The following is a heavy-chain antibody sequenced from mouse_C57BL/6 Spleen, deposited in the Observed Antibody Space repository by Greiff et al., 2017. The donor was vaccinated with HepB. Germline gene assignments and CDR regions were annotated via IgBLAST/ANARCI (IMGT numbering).Heavy chain of an antibody. D-gene: IGHD1-1*01. Sequence: VQLQESGAELVKAGASVKMSCKASGHTFTSYWMHWVKQRLGQGLEWFAETNPTNGRTYYNEKFKSKATLTVDKSSSTAYMLLSGPTFEDSAVYDCARIKKIVATYFDYWGQGTTLTVSS. CDR3: ARIKKIVATYFDY. J-gene: IGHJ2*01. CDR1: GHTFTSYW. V-gene: IGHV1S81*02. CDR2: TNPTNGRT.